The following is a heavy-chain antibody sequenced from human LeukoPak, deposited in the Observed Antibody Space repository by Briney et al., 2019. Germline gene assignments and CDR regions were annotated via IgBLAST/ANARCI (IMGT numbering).Heavy chain of an antibody. CDR1: GGSISSYY. J-gene: IGHJ6*03. Sequence: SETLSLTCTVSGGSISSYYWSWIRQPAGKGLEWIGHIYASGSTNYNPSHRSRLTMSLDTSKNQFSLKLSSVTAADTAVYYCARDFSPTYGAYDADYYYMDVWGKGTTVTISS. CDR2: IYASGST. V-gene: IGHV4-4*07. D-gene: IGHD4-17*01. CDR3: ARDFSPTYGAYDADYYYMDV.